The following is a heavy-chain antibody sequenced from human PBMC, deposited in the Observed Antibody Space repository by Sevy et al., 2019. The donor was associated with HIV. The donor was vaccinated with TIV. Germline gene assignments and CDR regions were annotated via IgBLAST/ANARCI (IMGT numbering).Heavy chain of an antibody. V-gene: IGHV3-11*04. CDR1: GFTFSDYY. J-gene: IGHJ4*02. CDR3: ASTRQPRYLDY. D-gene: IGHD2-2*01. CDR2: ISSSGSTI. Sequence: GGSLRLSCAASGFTFSDYYLSWIRQAPGKGLEWVSYISSSGSTIYYADSVKGRFTISRDNAKNSLYLQMNSLRAEDTAVYYCASTRQPRYLDYWGQGTLVTVSS.